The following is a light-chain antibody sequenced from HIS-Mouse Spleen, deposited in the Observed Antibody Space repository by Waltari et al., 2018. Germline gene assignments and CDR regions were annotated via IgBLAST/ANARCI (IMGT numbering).Light chain of an antibody. V-gene: IGLV9-49*01. CDR1: SGYRTYK. J-gene: IGLJ3*02. CDR3: GADHGSGSNFVWV. CDR2: VGTGGIVG. Sequence: QPVLTQPPSASASLGASVTLTCTLSSGYRTYKVDWYQQSPGKGPRFVLRVGTGGIVGSKGDGIPDRFSVLGSGLNRYLTIKNIQEEDESDYHCGADHGSGSNFVWVFGGGTKLTVL.